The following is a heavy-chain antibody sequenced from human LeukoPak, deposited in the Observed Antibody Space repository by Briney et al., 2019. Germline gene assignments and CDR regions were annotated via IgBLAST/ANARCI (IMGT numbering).Heavy chain of an antibody. J-gene: IGHJ4*02. CDR1: GGSISSYY. CDR3: ARGRAYCYGSGSSRPFDY. Sequence: SETLSLTCTVSGGSISSYYWSWIRQPPGKGLEWIGYIYYSGSTNYNPSLKSRVTISVDTSKNQFSLKLSSVTAADTAVYYCARGRAYCYGSGSSRPFDYWGQGTLVTVSS. D-gene: IGHD3-10*01. CDR2: IYYSGST. V-gene: IGHV4-59*12.